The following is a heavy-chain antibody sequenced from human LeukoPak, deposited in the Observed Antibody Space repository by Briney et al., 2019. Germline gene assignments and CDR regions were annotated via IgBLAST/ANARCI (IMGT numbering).Heavy chain of an antibody. V-gene: IGHV3-48*01. CDR2: ISSSSITI. J-gene: IGHJ4*02. CDR1: GFTFSAYS. Sequence: GGSLRLSCAASGFTFSAYSLNWVRQAPGKGLEWVSYISSSSITIYYADSVKGRFTISRDNAKNSLYLQMNSLRAEDTAVYYCARESTYYGSGSSYYFDYWGQGTLVTVSS. CDR3: ARESTYYGSGSSYYFDY. D-gene: IGHD3-10*01.